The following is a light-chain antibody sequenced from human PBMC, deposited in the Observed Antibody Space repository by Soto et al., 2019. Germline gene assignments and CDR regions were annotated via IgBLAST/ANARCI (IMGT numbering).Light chain of an antibody. CDR2: EVS. Sequence: QSALTQPASVSGSPGQSITISCTGTSSDVGGYNYAAWYQQHPGKVPRLMIYEVSNRPSGVSNRFSGPKSGSTASLTISGLQAEDEADYYCISYTSSSTSYVFGTGTKVTVL. J-gene: IGLJ1*01. V-gene: IGLV2-14*01. CDR1: SSDVGGYNY. CDR3: ISYTSSSTSYV.